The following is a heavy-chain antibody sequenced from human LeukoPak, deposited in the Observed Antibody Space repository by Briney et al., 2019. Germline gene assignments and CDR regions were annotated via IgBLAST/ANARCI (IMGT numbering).Heavy chain of an antibody. CDR3: AKDRGYSSGWYSDY. D-gene: IGHD6-19*01. V-gene: IGHV3-23*01. CDR2: ISGSGGST. J-gene: IGHJ4*02. CDR1: GFTFSSYA. Sequence: GGSLRLSCAASGFTFSSYAMSWVRQAPGKGLEWVSAISGSGGSTYYADSVKGRFTISRDNSRNMLYLQMNSLRAEDTAVYYCAKDRGYSSGWYSDYWGQGTLVTVSS.